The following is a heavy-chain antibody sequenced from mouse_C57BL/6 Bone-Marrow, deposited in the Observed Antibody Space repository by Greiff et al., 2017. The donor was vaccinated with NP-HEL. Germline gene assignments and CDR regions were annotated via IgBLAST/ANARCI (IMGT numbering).Heavy chain of an antibody. CDR1: GFTFSDAW. D-gene: IGHD1-1*01. J-gene: IGHJ4*01. V-gene: IGHV6-6*01. CDR3: HYYGSSSYYYAMDY. CDR2: IRNKANNHAT. Sequence: EVKLMESGGGLVQPGGSMKLSCAASGFTFSDAWMDWVRQSPEKGLEWVAEIRNKANNHATYYAESVKGRFTISRDDSKSSVYLQMNSLRAEDTGTYYCHYYGSSSYYYAMDYWGQGTSVTVSS.